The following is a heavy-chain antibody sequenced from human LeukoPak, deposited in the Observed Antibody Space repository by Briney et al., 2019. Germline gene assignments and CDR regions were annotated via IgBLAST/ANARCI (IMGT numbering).Heavy chain of an antibody. Sequence: SETLSLTCAVSGYSISSGYYWGWIRQPPGKGLEWIGSIYHSGSTYYNPSLKSRVTISVDTSKNQFSLKLSSVTAADTAVYYCARALGGGYGSGWYYFDYWGQGTLVTVSS. CDR2: IYHSGST. J-gene: IGHJ4*02. D-gene: IGHD6-19*01. V-gene: IGHV4-38-2*01. CDR1: GYSISSGYY. CDR3: ARALGGGYGSGWYYFDY.